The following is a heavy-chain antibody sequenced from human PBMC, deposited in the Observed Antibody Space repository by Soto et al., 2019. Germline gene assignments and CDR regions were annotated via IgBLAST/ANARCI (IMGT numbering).Heavy chain of an antibody. CDR1: GGSISSSNW. CDR3: ARDRTDIVVVPTAFGYGMDV. V-gene: IGHV4-4*02. J-gene: IGHJ6*02. CDR2: IYHSGST. D-gene: IGHD2-2*01. Sequence: SETLSLTCAVSGGSISSSNWWGWVRQPPGKGLQWIGEIYHSGSTNYNPSLKSRVTMSVDKSKNQFSLKLSSVTAADTAVYYCARDRTDIVVVPTAFGYGMDVWGQGTTVTVSS.